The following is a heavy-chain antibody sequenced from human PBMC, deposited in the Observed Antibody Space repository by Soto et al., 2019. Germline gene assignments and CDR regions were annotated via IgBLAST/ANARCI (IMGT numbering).Heavy chain of an antibody. CDR1: GYTFSSHG. V-gene: IGHV1-18*01. Sequence: QVQLVQSGAEVKKPGTSVKVSCTASGYTFSSHGISWVRQAPGQRLQWIGWVSADNANTNYAQSLRGRVTMTTDPARTTAHMELRSLTSDDTAVYYCARVLGYCRSGTCQREAFGPWGQGTVVSVSS. J-gene: IGHJ5*02. D-gene: IGHD2-15*01. CDR3: ARVLGYCRSGTCQREAFGP. CDR2: VSADNANT.